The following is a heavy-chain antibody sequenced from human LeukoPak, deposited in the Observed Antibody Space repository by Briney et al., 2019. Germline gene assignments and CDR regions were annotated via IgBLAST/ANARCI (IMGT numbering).Heavy chain of an antibody. Sequence: PSETLSLTCTVSGGSIRSYYWSWIRQAPGKGLEWIGFISYSGYTSHSPSLKSRVAISVDTSKSQFSLRLSSMTAADTAIYYCARGRNDNGGMFFDSWAQGTLVTVSS. CDR2: ISYSGYT. D-gene: IGHD4-23*01. CDR3: ARGRNDNGGMFFDS. J-gene: IGHJ4*02. CDR1: GGSIRSYY. V-gene: IGHV4-59*01.